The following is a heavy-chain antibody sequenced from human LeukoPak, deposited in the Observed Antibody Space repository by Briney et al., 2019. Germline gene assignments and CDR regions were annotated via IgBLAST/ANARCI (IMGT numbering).Heavy chain of an antibody. CDR2: ISSSSSYI. Sequence: KTGGSLRLSCAASGFTFSSYSRNWVRQAPGKGLEWVSSISSSSSYIYYADSVKGRFTISRNNAKNSLYLQMNSLRAEDTAVYYCARARGKQLPSLYYYYYYMDVWGKGTTVTVSS. CDR3: ARARGKQLPSLYYYYYYMDV. J-gene: IGHJ6*03. D-gene: IGHD6-6*01. CDR1: GFTFSSYS. V-gene: IGHV3-21*01.